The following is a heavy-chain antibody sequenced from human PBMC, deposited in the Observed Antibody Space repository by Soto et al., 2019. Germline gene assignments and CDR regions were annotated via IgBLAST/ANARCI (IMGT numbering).Heavy chain of an antibody. CDR3: ARGRGKTETT. V-gene: IGHV1-69*06. CDR1: GGISSSYA. Sequence: QVQLVQSGAEVKEPGSSVKVSCRSSGGISSSYAISWVRQAPGQGLEWMGGIVPLLGSANYAAKFQGRVTITAVRSTGTAYMELSSLRSDDTAHYYCARGRGKTETTWGQGTLVTVS. CDR2: IVPLLGSA. J-gene: IGHJ5*02. D-gene: IGHD1-7*01.